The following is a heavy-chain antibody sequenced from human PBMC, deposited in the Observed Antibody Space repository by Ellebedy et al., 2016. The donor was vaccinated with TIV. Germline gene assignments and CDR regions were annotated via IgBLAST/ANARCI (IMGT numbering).Heavy chain of an antibody. CDR2: ITWNSGII. D-gene: IGHD6-19*01. CDR1: GLTSDGYA. J-gene: IGHJ4*02. V-gene: IGHV3-9*02. CDR3: VTGTSGWFFGAY. Sequence: EAGGSLRLSXVASGLTSDGYALHWVRQAPGKGLEWVSGITWNSGIIGYADSVKGRFTISRDTAEKSLYLQMNSLRDEDTAFYYCVTGTSGWFFGAYWGQGTLVTVSS.